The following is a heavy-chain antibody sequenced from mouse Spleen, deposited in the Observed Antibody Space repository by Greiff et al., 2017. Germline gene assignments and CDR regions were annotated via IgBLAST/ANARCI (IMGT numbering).Heavy chain of an antibody. CDR3: ARSRSSPYYAMDY. J-gene: IGHJ4*01. V-gene: IGHV1-64*01. Sequence: QVQLQQPGAELVKPGASVKLSCKASGYTFTSYWMHWVKQRPGQGLEWIGMIHPNSGSTNYNEKFKSKATLTVDKSSSTAYMQLSSLTSEDSAVYYCARSRSSPYYAMDYWGQGTSVTVSS. D-gene: IGHD1-1*01. CDR1: GYTFTSYW. CDR2: IHPNSGST.